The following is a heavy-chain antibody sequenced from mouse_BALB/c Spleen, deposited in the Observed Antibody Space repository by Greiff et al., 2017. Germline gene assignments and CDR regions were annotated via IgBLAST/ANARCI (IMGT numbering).Heavy chain of an antibody. V-gene: IGHV5-12-2*01. J-gene: IGHJ3*01. CDR1: GFTFSSYT. CDR2: ISNGGGST. Sequence: DVMLVESGGGLVQPGGSLKLSCAASGFTFSSYTMSWVRQTPEKRLEWVAYISNGGGSTYYPDTVKGRFTISRDNAKNTLYLQMSSLKSEDTAMYYCARRGDGGWFAYWGQGTLVTVSA. CDR3: ARRGDGGWFAY.